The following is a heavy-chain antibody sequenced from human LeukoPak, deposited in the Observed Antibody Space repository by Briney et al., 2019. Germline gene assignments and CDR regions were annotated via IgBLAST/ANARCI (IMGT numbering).Heavy chain of an antibody. J-gene: IGHJ4*02. Sequence: PGGSLRLSCAASGFTVSSNYMSWVRQTSGKGLEWVSIIYSAGSTYYADSVRGRFTISRDSSKNTVCLQMNSLRAEDTAVYYCASGGMGARKYYSDPFHYWGQGTLVTVSS. D-gene: IGHD3-10*01. CDR2: IYSAGST. CDR3: ASGGMGARKYYSDPFHY. V-gene: IGHV3-53*01. CDR1: GFTVSSNY.